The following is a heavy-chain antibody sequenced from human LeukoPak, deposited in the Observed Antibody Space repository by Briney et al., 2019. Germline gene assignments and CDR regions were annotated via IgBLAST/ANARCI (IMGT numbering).Heavy chain of an antibody. Sequence: SETLSLTCTVSGDSISSYYWSWIRQPPGKGLEWLGYIYYSGSTNYNPSLKSRVTISLDTSNNQFSLKLSSVTAADTAVYYCARRPYGGYDYWGQGTLVTVSS. J-gene: IGHJ4*02. D-gene: IGHD5-12*01. CDR2: IYYSGST. CDR1: GDSISSYY. V-gene: IGHV4-59*08. CDR3: ARRPYGGYDY.